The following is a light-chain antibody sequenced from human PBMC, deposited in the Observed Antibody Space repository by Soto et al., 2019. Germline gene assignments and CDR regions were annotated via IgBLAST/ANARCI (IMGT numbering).Light chain of an antibody. CDR3: HQSNNRPYT. Sequence: EIVMTHSPATLSVSPGERATLSCRASQSVRDNLAWYQQKPGQAPRLLIYGASTRATGIPARFSGSGSGTEITITINSLHYEDFALYLCHQSNNRPYTFGQGTKLEIK. CDR2: GAS. V-gene: IGKV3-15*01. J-gene: IGKJ2*01. CDR1: QSVRDN.